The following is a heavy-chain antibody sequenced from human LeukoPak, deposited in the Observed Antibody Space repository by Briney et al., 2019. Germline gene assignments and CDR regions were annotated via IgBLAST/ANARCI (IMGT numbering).Heavy chain of an antibody. J-gene: IGHJ5*02. V-gene: IGHV3-21*01. CDR1: GFIFSSYS. CDR2: ISSSSSYI. Sequence: GGSLRLSCAASGFIFSSYSMNWVRQAPGKGLEWVSSISSSSSYIYYADSVKGRFTISRDNAKNSLYLQMNSLRAEDTAVYYCARDLGGYSYSLSSNWFDPWGQGTLVTVSS. CDR3: ARDLGGYSYSLSSNWFDP. D-gene: IGHD5-18*01.